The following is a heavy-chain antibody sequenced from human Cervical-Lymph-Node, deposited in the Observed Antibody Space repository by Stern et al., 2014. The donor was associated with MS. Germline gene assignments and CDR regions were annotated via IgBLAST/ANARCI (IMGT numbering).Heavy chain of an antibody. V-gene: IGHV4-61*02. CDR2: IYSSGTT. CDR3: ATQGRALAPD. J-gene: IGHJ4*02. Sequence: QVQLQESGPGLVKPSQTLSLTCTVSGDSISSGNYYWSWIRQPAGKGLEWIGRIYSSGTTYYHPSLRSRVTISIDTSNNQFSLTLRFVTATDTAVYYCATQGRALAPDWGQGTLVTVSS. CDR1: GDSISSGNYY.